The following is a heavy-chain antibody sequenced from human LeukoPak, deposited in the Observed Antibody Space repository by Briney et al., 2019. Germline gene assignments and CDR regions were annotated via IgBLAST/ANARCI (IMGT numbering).Heavy chain of an antibody. CDR3: ARGITMIVVVDY. CDR1: GGSISSGDYY. CDR2: IYYSGGT. J-gene: IGHJ4*02. Sequence: LSQTLSLTCTVSGGSISSGDYYWSWIRQPPGKGLEWIEYIYYSGGTYYNPSLKSRVTISVDTSKNQFSLKLSSVTAADTAVYYCARGITMIVVVDYWGQGTLVTVSS. V-gene: IGHV4-30-4*01. D-gene: IGHD3-22*01.